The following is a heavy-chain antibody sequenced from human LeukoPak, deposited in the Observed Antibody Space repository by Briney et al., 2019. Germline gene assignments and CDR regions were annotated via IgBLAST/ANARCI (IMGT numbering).Heavy chain of an antibody. CDR2: IKQDGSEK. D-gene: IGHD4-17*01. V-gene: IGHV3-7*01. CDR3: ARGHGDYQFAYYYYYMDV. Sequence: GGSLRLSCAASGFTFSSYWMSWVRQAPGKGLEWVANIKQDGSEKYYVDSVKGRFTISRDNAKNSLYLQMNSLRAEDTAVYYCARGHGDYQFAYYYYYMDVWGKGTTVTISS. J-gene: IGHJ6*03. CDR1: GFTFSSYW.